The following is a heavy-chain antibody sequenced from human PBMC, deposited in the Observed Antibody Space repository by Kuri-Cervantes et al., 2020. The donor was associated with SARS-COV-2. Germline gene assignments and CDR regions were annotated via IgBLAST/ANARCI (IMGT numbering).Heavy chain of an antibody. J-gene: IGHJ4*02. CDR1: GGSVSSSSYY. CDR2: IYYTGSA. V-gene: IGHV4-39*01. D-gene: IGHD3-22*01. Sequence: SETLSLTCTVSGGSVSSSSYYWGWIRQPPGKGLEWIGIIYYTGSAYYNSYLKSRVTISVDTSKNQFSLKLSSVTAADTAVYYCACLSSCYHDVFDFWGQGMLVTVSS. CDR3: ACLSSCYHDVFDF.